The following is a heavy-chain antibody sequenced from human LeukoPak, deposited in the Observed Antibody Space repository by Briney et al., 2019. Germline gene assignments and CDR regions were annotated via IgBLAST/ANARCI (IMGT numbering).Heavy chain of an antibody. CDR2: IYSGGST. CDR3: ASSKDGYLDY. Sequence: PGGSLRLSCAASGFTVSSNYMSWVRQAPGKGLEWVSVIYSGGSTYYADSVKGRFTISRHNSKNTLYLQMNSLRAEDTAAYYCASSKDGYLDYWGQGTLVTVSS. D-gene: IGHD5-24*01. V-gene: IGHV3-53*04. CDR1: GFTVSSNY. J-gene: IGHJ4*02.